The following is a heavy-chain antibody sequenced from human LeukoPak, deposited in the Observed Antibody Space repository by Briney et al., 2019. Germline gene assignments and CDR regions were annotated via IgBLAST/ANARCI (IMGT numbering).Heavy chain of an antibody. J-gene: IGHJ4*02. D-gene: IGHD4-17*01. CDR3: AKDPGGDYVGGYFDY. CDR2: ISYDGNKK. V-gene: IGHV3-30*02. Sequence: GGSLRLSCAASGFTFSGCGMHWVRQVPGKGLEWVAFISYDGNKKYYADSVKGRFTIARDNSKNTLYLQMNSLRAEDTAVYYCAKDPGGDYVGGYFDYWGQGTLVTVSS. CDR1: GFTFSGCG.